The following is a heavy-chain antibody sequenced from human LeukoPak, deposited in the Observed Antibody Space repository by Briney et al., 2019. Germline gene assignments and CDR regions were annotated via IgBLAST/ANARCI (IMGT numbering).Heavy chain of an antibody. D-gene: IGHD3-22*01. CDR1: GGTFSSYA. Sequence: ASVNVSCKASGGTFSSYAISWVRQAPGQGLEWMGGIIPIFGTANYAQKFQGRVTITADESTSTAYRELSSLRSEDTAVYYCARDRLNYDSSGYWSYYFDYWGQGTLVTVSS. J-gene: IGHJ4*02. CDR3: ARDRLNYDSSGYWSYYFDY. V-gene: IGHV1-69*13. CDR2: IIPIFGTA.